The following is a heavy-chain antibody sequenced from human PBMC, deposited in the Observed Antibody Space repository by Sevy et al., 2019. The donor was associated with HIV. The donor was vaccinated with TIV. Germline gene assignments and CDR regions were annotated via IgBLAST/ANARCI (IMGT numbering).Heavy chain of an antibody. CDR2: IWYDGSNK. V-gene: IGHV3-33*01. CDR3: AMNYYDRSGSSFFFDY. D-gene: IGHD3-22*01. CDR1: GFTFSSYG. J-gene: IGHJ4*02. Sequence: GGSLRLSCAASGFTFSSYGMHWVRQAPGKGLEWVAVIWYDGSNKYYADSVKGRFTISRDNSKNTLYLQMNSLRAEDTAVYYCAMNYYDRSGSSFFFDYWGQGTLVTVSS.